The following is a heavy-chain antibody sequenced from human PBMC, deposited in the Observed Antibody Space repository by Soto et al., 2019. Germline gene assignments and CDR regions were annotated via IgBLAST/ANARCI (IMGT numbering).Heavy chain of an antibody. Sequence: SETLSLTCAVYGGSFSGYYWSWIRQPPGKGLEWIGEINHSGSTNYNPSLKSRVTISVDTSKNQFSLKLSSVTAADTAVYYCARAEIVEMATTLRNWFDPWGQGTLVTVS. CDR1: GGSFSGYY. V-gene: IGHV4-34*01. D-gene: IGHD3-22*01. CDR3: ARAEIVEMATTLRNWFDP. J-gene: IGHJ5*02. CDR2: INHSGST.